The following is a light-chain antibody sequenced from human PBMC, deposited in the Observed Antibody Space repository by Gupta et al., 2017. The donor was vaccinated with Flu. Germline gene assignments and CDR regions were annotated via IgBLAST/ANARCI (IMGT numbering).Light chain of an antibody. CDR1: PTYNNW. CDR2: KAS. J-gene: IGKJ4*02. Sequence: KVSMNCCASPTYNNWLAWYQQKPGQAPKLLIHKASTLESGVPARFSGSESGTEFTLTISSLQADDFATYFCQQYDSSPLPFGRGTKVEIK. CDR3: QQYDSSPLP. V-gene: IGKV1-5*03.